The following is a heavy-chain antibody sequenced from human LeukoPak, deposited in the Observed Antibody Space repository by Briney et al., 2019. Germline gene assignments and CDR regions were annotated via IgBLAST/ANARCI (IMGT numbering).Heavy chain of an antibody. Sequence: GGSLRLSCAASGFNFRDYYMSWLRQAPGKGLEWVSYSSGSGSTIYYVDSVKGRFTISRDNAKNSLSLQMNSLRAEDTAVYFCARYYYDSSGYYYFDYWGQGTLVTVSS. V-gene: IGHV3-11*01. J-gene: IGHJ4*02. CDR2: SSGSGSTI. D-gene: IGHD3-22*01. CDR3: ARYYYDSSGYYYFDY. CDR1: GFNFRDYY.